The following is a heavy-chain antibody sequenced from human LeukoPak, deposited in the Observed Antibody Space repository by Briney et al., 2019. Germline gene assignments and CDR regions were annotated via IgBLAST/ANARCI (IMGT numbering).Heavy chain of an antibody. CDR2: ITGRGDST. Sequence: PGGSLRLSCAASGSTFSTYAMNWVRQTPGKGLEWVSSITGRGDSTYLADSVKGRFTISRDNSKNTLYLQMSSLRAEDTALYYCAKTRGGNPRYYFDYWGHGTLVTVSS. CDR3: AKTRGGNPRYYFDY. CDR1: GSTFSTYA. D-gene: IGHD4-23*01. V-gene: IGHV3-23*01. J-gene: IGHJ4*01.